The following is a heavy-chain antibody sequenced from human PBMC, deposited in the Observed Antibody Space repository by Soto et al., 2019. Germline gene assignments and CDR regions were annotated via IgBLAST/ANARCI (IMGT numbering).Heavy chain of an antibody. CDR1: GFTFSSCA. J-gene: IGHJ4*02. CDR2: ISYDGSNK. V-gene: IGHV3-30*04. Sequence: PGGSLRLSCAASGFTFSSCAMHWVRQAPGKGLEWVAVISYDGSNKYHADSVKGRFTISRDNSENTLYLEMNSLRAEDTAVYYCVAGHYGSGSYADYWGQGTLVTVSS. D-gene: IGHD3-10*01. CDR3: VAGHYGSGSYADY.